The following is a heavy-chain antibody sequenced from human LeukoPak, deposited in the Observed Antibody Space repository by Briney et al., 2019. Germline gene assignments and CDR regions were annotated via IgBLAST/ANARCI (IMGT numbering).Heavy chain of an antibody. CDR1: GFTFSSYG. CDR2: ISGSGGST. Sequence: GGSLRLSCAASGFTFSSYGMSWVRQAPGKGLEWVSAISGSGGSTYYADSVKGRFTISRDNSKNTLYLQMNSLRAEDTAVYYCAKDHGGPWFGELLARSYYYYYIDVWGKGTTVTISS. D-gene: IGHD3-10*01. J-gene: IGHJ6*03. V-gene: IGHV3-23*01. CDR3: AKDHGGPWFGELLARSYYYYYIDV.